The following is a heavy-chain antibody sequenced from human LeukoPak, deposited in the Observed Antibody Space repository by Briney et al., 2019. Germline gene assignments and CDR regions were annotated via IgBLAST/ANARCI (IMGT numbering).Heavy chain of an antibody. CDR1: GYTFTSYD. CDR2: MNPNSGNT. CDR3: ARGGYCSGGSCYPSIDY. V-gene: IGHV1-8*01. J-gene: IGHJ4*02. D-gene: IGHD2-15*01. Sequence: ASVKVSCKASGYTFTSYDINWVRQATGQGLEWMGWMNPNSGNTGYAQKFQGRVTMTRNTSLSTAYMELSSLRSEDTAVYYCARGGYCSGGSCYPSIDYWGQGTLVTVSS.